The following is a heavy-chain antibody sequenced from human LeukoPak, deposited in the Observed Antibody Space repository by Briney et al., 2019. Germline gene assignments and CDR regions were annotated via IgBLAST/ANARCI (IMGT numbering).Heavy chain of an antibody. D-gene: IGHD4-23*01. V-gene: IGHV3-33*08. CDR1: GFTFSSFG. Sequence: GGSLRLSCSASGFTFSSFGMHWVRQAPGKGLEWVALIWSDDRNKYYADSVKGQFTISRDNSKNTLYLQMNSLRAEDTAVYYCARDYGGDAGLDSWGQGTLVTVSS. CDR3: ARDYGGDAGLDS. J-gene: IGHJ4*02. CDR2: IWSDDRNK.